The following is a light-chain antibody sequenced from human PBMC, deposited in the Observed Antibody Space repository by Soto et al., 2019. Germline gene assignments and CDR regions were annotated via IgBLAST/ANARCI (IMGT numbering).Light chain of an antibody. J-gene: IGLJ1*01. CDR3: SSFTSTSTFV. CDR1: SNDVGGYNY. V-gene: IGLV2-14*01. CDR2: EVS. Sequence: QSALTQPASVSGSPGQSIAISCTGTSNDVGGYNYVSWFQQHPGKAPKLLIFEVSNRPSGVSHRFSGSKSGNTASLTISGLQAEDEPDYYCSSFTSTSTFVFGSGTKVTVL.